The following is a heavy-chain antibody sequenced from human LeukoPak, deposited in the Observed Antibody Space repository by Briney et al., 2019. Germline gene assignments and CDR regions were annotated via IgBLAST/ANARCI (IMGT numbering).Heavy chain of an antibody. CDR1: GYTFTSYG. CDR3: ARGGPVTTSYWFDP. D-gene: IGHD4-17*01. Sequence: ASVKDSCEASGYTFTSYGISWVRQAPGQGLESMGWISAYNGNTNYAQKLQGRVTMTTDTSMSTVYMELRSLRSDDTAVYYCARGGPVTTSYWFDPWGQGTLVTVSS. J-gene: IGHJ5*02. V-gene: IGHV1-18*01. CDR2: ISAYNGNT.